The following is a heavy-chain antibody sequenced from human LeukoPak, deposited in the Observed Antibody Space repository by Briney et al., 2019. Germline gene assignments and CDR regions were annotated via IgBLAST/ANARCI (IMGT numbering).Heavy chain of an antibody. CDR2: IYYSGST. D-gene: IGHD3-10*01. CDR3: ARGPDRAEAFDI. J-gene: IGHJ3*02. CDR1: GGSISSYY. Sequence: PSETLSLTCTVSGGSISSYYWSWIRQPPGKGLEWIGYIYYSGSTNYNPSLKSRVTISVDTSKNQFSLKLSSVTAADTAVYYCARGPDRAEAFDIWGQRTMVTVSS. V-gene: IGHV4-59*01.